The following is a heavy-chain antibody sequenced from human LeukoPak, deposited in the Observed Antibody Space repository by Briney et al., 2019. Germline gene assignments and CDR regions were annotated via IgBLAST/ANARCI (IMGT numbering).Heavy chain of an antibody. J-gene: IGHJ5*02. V-gene: IGHV3-66*02. Sequence: GRSLRLSCAASGFTVSSYGMSWVRQAPGKGPEWVSLVYSDGVTRYADSVQGRFTISRDNSKNTVYLQMNNLRVEDTAVYHCVRDRAEGRAWVEFDPWGQGILVTVSS. CDR3: VRDRAEGRAWVEFDP. CDR1: GFTVSSYG. CDR2: VYSDGVT.